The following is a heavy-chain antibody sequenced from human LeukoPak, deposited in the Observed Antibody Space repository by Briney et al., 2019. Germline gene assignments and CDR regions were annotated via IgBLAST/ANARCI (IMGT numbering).Heavy chain of an antibody. CDR3: ARGIRIVVVPAATTNWFDP. J-gene: IGHJ5*02. CDR1: GYTLTGYY. CDR2: INPNSGGT. Sequence: GASVKVSCKASGYTLTGYYMHWVRQAPGQGLEWMGWINPNSGGTNYAQKFQGRVTMTRDTSISTAYMELSRLRSDDTAVYYCARGIRIVVVPAATTNWFDPWGQGTLVTVSS. D-gene: IGHD2-2*01. V-gene: IGHV1-2*02.